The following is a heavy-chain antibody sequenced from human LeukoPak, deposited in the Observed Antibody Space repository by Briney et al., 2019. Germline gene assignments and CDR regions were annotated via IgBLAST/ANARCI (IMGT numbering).Heavy chain of an antibody. CDR2: IIPIFGTA. J-gene: IGHJ6*02. CDR3: ARSGSYYYYYGMDV. CDR1: GGTFSSYA. Sequence: ASVKVSCKASGGTFSSYAISWVRQAPGQGLEWMGGIIPIFGTANYAQKFQGRVTITADESTSTAYMELSSLRSEDTAVYYCARSGSYYYYYGMDVWGQGTTVTVFS. D-gene: IGHD1-26*01. V-gene: IGHV1-69*13.